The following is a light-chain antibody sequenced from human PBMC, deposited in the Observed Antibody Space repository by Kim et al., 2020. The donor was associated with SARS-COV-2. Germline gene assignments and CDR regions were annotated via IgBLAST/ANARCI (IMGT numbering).Light chain of an antibody. Sequence: GQSITSSCTGTTSDVGGYNYVSWYQQHPVKAPKLMIYDVNNRPSGVSNRFSGSKSGNTASLGISGLQAEDEADYYCSSYTSSSTVVFGAGTQLTVL. CDR2: DVN. CDR3: SSYTSSSTVV. J-gene: IGLJ2*01. V-gene: IGLV2-14*03. CDR1: TSDVGGYNY.